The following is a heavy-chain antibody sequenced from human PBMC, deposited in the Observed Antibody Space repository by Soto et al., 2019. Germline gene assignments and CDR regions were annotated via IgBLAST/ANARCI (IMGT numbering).Heavy chain of an antibody. CDR1: GFTFSSYG. V-gene: IGHV3-33*01. Sequence: QVQLVESGGCVVQPGRSPRLSSAASGFTFSSYGMHWVRQAPGKGLEWVAVIWYDGSNKYYADSVKGRFTISRDNSKNTLYLQMNSLRAEDTAVYYCAREIRSGASEGDRYYYGMDVWGQGTTVTVSS. CDR2: IWYDGSNK. CDR3: AREIRSGASEGDRYYYGMDV. D-gene: IGHD6-25*01. J-gene: IGHJ6*02.